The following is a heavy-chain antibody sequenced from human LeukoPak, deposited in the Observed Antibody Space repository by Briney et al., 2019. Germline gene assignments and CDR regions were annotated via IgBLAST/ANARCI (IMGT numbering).Heavy chain of an antibody. Sequence: PGGTLRLSCAASGFTFSDYYMSWIRQAPGKGLEWVSYISSGGSIIYYADSVKGRFTISRDNAKTSLYLQMNSLRAEDTAVYYCAKDESYSNYGYYYYYYMDVWGKGTTVTVSS. J-gene: IGHJ6*03. D-gene: IGHD4-11*01. CDR3: AKDESYSNYGYYYYYYMDV. V-gene: IGHV3-11*01. CDR1: GFTFSDYY. CDR2: ISSGGSII.